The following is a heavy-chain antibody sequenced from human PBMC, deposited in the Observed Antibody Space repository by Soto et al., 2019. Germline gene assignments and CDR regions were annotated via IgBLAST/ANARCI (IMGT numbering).Heavy chain of an antibody. Sequence: GASVKVSCKASGGTFSSYAISWARQAPGQGLEWMGGIIPIFGTANYAQKFQGRVTITADESTSTAYMELSSLRSEDTAVYYCARGRMSSSWYYYYGMDVWGQGTTVTVSS. D-gene: IGHD6-13*01. V-gene: IGHV1-69*13. CDR2: IIPIFGTA. CDR1: GGTFSSYA. J-gene: IGHJ6*02. CDR3: ARGRMSSSWYYYYGMDV.